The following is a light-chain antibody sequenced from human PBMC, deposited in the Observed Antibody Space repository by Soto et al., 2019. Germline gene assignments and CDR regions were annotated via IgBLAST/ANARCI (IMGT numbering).Light chain of an antibody. Sequence: EIVLTQSPGTLSLSPGDRATLSCRASQTISRSYLAWYQQRPGQAPRLLIYGASSRATGIPDRFSGSDSGTDFTLTISRLEPEDFATYYCLQDSNYPRTFGQGTKLEIK. CDR2: GAS. V-gene: IGKV3-20*01. CDR1: QTISRSY. CDR3: LQDSNYPRT. J-gene: IGKJ2*01.